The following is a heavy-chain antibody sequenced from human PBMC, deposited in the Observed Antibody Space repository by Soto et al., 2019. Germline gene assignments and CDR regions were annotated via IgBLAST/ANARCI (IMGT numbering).Heavy chain of an antibody. V-gene: IGHV1-69*13. CDR1: GGTFSSYA. CDR2: IIPIFGTA. CDR3: ASSSFDYDYVWGTSFSGMDV. Sequence: GASVKVSCKASGGTFSSYAISWVRRAPGQGLEWMGGIIPIFGTANYAQKFQGRVTITADESTSTAYMELSSLRSEDTAVYYCASSSFDYDYVWGTSFSGMDVWGQGSTVTVYS. J-gene: IGHJ6*02. D-gene: IGHD3-16*01.